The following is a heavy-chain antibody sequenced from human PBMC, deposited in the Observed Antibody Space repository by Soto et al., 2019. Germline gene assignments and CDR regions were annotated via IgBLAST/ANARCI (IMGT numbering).Heavy chain of an antibody. D-gene: IGHD6-13*01. CDR2: IWYDGSNK. J-gene: IGHJ4*02. Sequence: ESGGGVVQPGRSLRLSCAASGFTFSSYGMHWVRQAPGKGLEWVAVIWYDGSNKYYADSVKGRFTISRDNSKNTLYLQMNSLRAEDTAVYYCARAAGSRYFDYWGQGTLVTVSS. CDR1: GFTFSSYG. V-gene: IGHV3-33*01. CDR3: ARAAGSRYFDY.